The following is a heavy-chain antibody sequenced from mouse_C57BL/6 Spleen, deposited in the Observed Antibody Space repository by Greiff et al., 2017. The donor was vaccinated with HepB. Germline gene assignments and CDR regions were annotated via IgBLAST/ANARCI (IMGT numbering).Heavy chain of an antibody. D-gene: IGHD2-5*01. CDR3: ARGGYYSNYFDY. Sequence: QVQLQQPGAELVKPGASVKLSCKASGYTFTSYWMQWVKQRPGQGLEWIGEIDPSDSYTNYNQKFKGKATLTVDTSSSTAYMQLSSLTSEDSAVYYCARGGYYSNYFDYWGQGTTLTVSS. J-gene: IGHJ2*01. CDR1: GYTFTSYW. CDR2: IDPSDSYT. V-gene: IGHV1-50*01.